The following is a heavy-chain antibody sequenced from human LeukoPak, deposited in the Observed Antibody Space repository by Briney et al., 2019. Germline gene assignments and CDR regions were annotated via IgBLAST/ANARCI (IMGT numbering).Heavy chain of an antibody. CDR3: ARGVPTYYYDSSGPQLN. CDR2: MNPNSGNT. D-gene: IGHD3-22*01. CDR1: GYTFTSYD. Sequence: ASVKVSCKASGYTFTSYDINWVRQATGQGLEWMGWMNPNSGNTGYAQKFQGRVTMTRNTSISTAYMELSSLRSEDTAVYYCARGVPTYYYDSSGPQLNWGQGTPVTVSS. J-gene: IGHJ4*02. V-gene: IGHV1-8*01.